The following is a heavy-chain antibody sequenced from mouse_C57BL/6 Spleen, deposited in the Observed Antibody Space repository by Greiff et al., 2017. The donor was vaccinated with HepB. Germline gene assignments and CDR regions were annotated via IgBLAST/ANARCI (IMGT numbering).Heavy chain of an antibody. J-gene: IGHJ3*01. CDR3: ARPYGSSPFAY. V-gene: IGHV5-4*03. Sequence: DVMLVESGGGLVKPGGSLKLSCAASGFTFSSYAMSWVRQTPEKRLEWVATISDGGSYTYYPDNVKGRFTISRDNAKNNLYLQMSHLKSEDTAMYYCARPYGSSPFAYWGQGTLVTVSA. CDR1: GFTFSSYA. CDR2: ISDGGSYT. D-gene: IGHD1-1*01.